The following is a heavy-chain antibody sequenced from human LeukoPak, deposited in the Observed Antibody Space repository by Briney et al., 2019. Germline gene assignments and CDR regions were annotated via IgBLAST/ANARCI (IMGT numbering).Heavy chain of an antibody. CDR2: MGKTAGDT. Sequence: GGSLRLSCAASGFTFSTYDMHWVRQATGKGLEWVSGMGKTAGDTYYSGSVKGRFTISRENAKNSVYLEMNSLRAGDTAVYYCVRGDGRDYWGQGTLVTVSS. CDR1: GFTFSTYD. J-gene: IGHJ4*02. V-gene: IGHV3-13*04. CDR3: VRGDGRDY. D-gene: IGHD5-24*01.